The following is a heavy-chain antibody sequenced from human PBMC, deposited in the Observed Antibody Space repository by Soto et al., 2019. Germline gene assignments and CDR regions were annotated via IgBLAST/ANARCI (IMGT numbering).Heavy chain of an antibody. CDR3: ARDHRSGSYYAYYYYGMDV. J-gene: IGHJ6*02. V-gene: IGHV1-2*04. D-gene: IGHD1-26*01. Sequence: PSGKVAWKACGYAFTGCYRQWVRQAPGQGLEWIGWINPNSGGTNYAQKFQGWVTMTRDTSISTPYMELSRLRSDDTAVYYCARDHRSGSYYAYYYYGMDVWGQGTTVTVSS. CDR1: GYAFTGCY. CDR2: INPNSGGT.